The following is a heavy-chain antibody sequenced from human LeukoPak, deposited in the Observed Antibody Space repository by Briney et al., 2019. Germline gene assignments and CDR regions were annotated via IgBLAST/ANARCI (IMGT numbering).Heavy chain of an antibody. CDR1: GYSFSNFA. Sequence: ASVKVSCKASGYSFSNFAMNWVRQATGQGLEWMGWINTYTGNPTYAQGFTGRFVFSLDTSVSTAYLQISSLKAEDTAVYYCATRNPDWYFDLWGRGTLVTVSS. CDR3: ATRNPDWYFDL. V-gene: IGHV7-4-1*02. D-gene: IGHD1-14*01. J-gene: IGHJ2*01. CDR2: INTYTGNP.